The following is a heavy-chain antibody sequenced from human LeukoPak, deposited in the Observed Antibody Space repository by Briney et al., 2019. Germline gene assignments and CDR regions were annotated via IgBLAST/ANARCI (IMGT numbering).Heavy chain of an antibody. D-gene: IGHD2-2*01. J-gene: IGHJ4*02. V-gene: IGHV1-18*01. CDR3: ARDTDCSSTSCYSH. CDR2: ISAYNGNT. Sequence: ASVKVSCKASGYTFTSYGISWVRQAPGQGLEWMGWISAYNGNTNYAQKLQGRVTMTTDISTSTAYMELRSLRSDDTAVYYCARDTDCSSTSCYSHWGQGTLVTVSS. CDR1: GYTFTSYG.